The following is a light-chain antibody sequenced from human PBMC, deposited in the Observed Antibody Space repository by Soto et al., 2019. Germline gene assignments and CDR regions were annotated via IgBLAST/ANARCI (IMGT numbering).Light chain of an antibody. CDR1: SGHSSYA. Sequence: QLVLTQSPSASASLGASVKLTCTLSSGHSSYAIAGHQQQPEKGPRYLMKLNSDGSHSKGDGIPARFSCSTSGAERYLTISTLQYEDEADYYCQTWGTGINVVFGGGTKLTVL. J-gene: IGLJ2*01. V-gene: IGLV4-69*01. CDR2: LNSDGSH. CDR3: QTWGTGINVV.